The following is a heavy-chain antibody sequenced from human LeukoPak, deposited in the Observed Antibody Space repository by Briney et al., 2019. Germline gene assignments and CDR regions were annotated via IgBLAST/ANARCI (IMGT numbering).Heavy chain of an antibody. D-gene: IGHD6-6*01. J-gene: IGHJ4*02. CDR3: AKDRRAARGGVFDY. Sequence: PGGSLRLSCAASGFTVSSNYMSWVRQAPGKGLEWVSVIYSGGSTYYADSVKGRFTISRDNSKNTLYLQMNSLRAEDTAVYYCAKDRRAARGGVFDYWGQGTLVTVSS. CDR2: IYSGGST. V-gene: IGHV3-53*01. CDR1: GFTVSSNY.